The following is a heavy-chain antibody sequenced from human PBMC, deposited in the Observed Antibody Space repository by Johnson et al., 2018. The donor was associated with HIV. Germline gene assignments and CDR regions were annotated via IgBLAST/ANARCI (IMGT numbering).Heavy chain of an antibody. CDR3: AKDWRRSSTWLRPDAFDI. J-gene: IGHJ3*02. V-gene: IGHV3-20*04. CDR1: GFTFDDYA. D-gene: IGHD6-13*01. CDR2: INWNGGST. Sequence: VQLVESGGGVVQPGRSLRLSCAASGFTFDDYAMHWVRQAPGKGLEWVSGINWNGGSTGYADSVKGRFTISRDNAKNTLSLQMNSLRAEDTAVYYCAKDWRRSSTWLRPDAFDIWGQGTMVTVSS.